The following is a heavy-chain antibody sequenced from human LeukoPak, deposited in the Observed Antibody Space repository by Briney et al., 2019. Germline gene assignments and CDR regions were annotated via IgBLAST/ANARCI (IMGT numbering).Heavy chain of an antibody. CDR2: IYPRDAST. J-gene: IGHJ4*02. CDR1: GYTFTSNY. CDR3: ARDQEGFDY. Sequence: ASVQVSCKASGYTFTSNYIHWVRQAPGQGLEWMGMIYPRDASTSYAQKFQGRVTVTRDTSTSTVNMELSGLRSEDTAVYYCARDQEGFDYWGQGTLVTVSS. V-gene: IGHV1-46*01.